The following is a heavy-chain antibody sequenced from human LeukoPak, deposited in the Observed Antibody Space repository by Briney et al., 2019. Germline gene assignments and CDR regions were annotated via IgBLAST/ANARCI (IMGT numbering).Heavy chain of an antibody. V-gene: IGHV3-30*18. CDR2: ISYDANNK. Sequence: PGGSLRLSCAASAFTFRTYGMHWVRQAPGKGLEWVAVISYDANNKYYADSVKGRFTISRDNSKNTLYLQVNSLRAEDTAVYYCAKGSVVATDYWDQGTLVTVSS. J-gene: IGHJ4*02. CDR1: AFTFRTYG. D-gene: IGHD2-15*01. CDR3: AKGSVVATDY.